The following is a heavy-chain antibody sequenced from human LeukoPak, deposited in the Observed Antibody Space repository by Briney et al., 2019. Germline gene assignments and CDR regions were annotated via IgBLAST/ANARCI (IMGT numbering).Heavy chain of an antibody. D-gene: IGHD3-22*01. J-gene: IGHJ4*02. CDR3: ARSHYDSSGSPIFGLGVDY. V-gene: IGHV4-30-2*01. CDR1: GVSISSDGYS. CDR2: IHHSGST. Sequence: SQTLSLTCAVSGVSISSDGYSWNWLRQPPGKGLEWIGYIHHSGSTYYNPSLKSRVTISVDRSKNQFSLKLSSVTAADTAVYYCARSHYDSSGSPIFGLGVDYWGQGTLVTVSS.